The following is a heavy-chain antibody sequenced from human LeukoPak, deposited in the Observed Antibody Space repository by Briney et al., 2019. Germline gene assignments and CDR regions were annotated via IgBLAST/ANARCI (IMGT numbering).Heavy chain of an antibody. Sequence: PSETLSLTCAVSGGSISSGGYSWSWIRQPPGKGLEWIGYIYHSGSTNYNPSLKSRVTISVDTSKNQFSLKLSSVTAADTAVYCCARSRGYSGYAYDAFDLWGQGTMVTVSS. J-gene: IGHJ3*01. CDR3: ARSRGYSGYAYDAFDL. V-gene: IGHV4-30-2*02. D-gene: IGHD5-12*01. CDR1: GGSISSGGYS. CDR2: IYHSGST.